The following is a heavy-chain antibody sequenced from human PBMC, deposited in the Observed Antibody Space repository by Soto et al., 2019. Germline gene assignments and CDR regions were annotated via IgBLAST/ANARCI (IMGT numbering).Heavy chain of an antibody. J-gene: IGHJ5*02. CDR3: ARDPHEFWTSYWFDP. V-gene: IGHV1-18*01. D-gene: IGHD3-3*01. CDR2: ISAYDGKT. CDR1: GYTFNTYG. Sequence: ASVKVSCKTSGYTFNTYGINWVRQAPGQGLELMGWISAYDGKTAYAEKFQGRVTLTTDTSTSTAYMELRSLRSDDTAIYYCARDPHEFWTSYWFDPWGQGTPVTVSS.